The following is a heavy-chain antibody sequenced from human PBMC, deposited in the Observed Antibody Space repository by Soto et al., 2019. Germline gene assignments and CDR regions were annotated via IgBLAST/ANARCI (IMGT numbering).Heavy chain of an antibody. CDR3: ARAVDYYDSSGYYYDRAFNF. Sequence: EVQLVESGGGFIQPGGSLRLSCAASGFVRTNYMSWVRQAPGKGLEWVSVIYSDGSTYYTDSVKGRFTISGDNSNNTLYLQMNSLRVEDTAVYYCARAVDYYDSSGYYYDRAFNFWVQGTMVTVSS. V-gene: IGHV3-53*01. J-gene: IGHJ3*01. D-gene: IGHD3-22*01. CDR2: IYSDGST. CDR1: GFVRTNY.